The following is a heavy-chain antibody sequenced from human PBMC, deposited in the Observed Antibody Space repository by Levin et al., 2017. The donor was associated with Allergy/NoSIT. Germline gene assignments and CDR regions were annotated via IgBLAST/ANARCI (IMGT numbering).Heavy chain of an antibody. V-gene: IGHV3-23*01. D-gene: IGHD3-10*01. J-gene: IGHJ4*02. Sequence: GGSLRLSCAASGFTFSNYAMNWVRQAPGKGLEWVSVISGSGQNTFYGDSVKGRFTISRDNSKNTLYLQMNSLRVEDTALYYCVKDYASGSYSTGFDYWGQGTVVTVSS. CDR2: ISGSGQNT. CDR3: VKDYASGSYSTGFDY. CDR1: GFTFSNYA.